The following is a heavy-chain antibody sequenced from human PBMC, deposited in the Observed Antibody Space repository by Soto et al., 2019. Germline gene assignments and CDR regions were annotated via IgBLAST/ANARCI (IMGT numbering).Heavy chain of an antibody. CDR2: IDPSDSYT. D-gene: IGHD3-22*01. V-gene: IGHV5-10-1*01. CDR3: ARSPMRHYCDSSGYYPSDY. J-gene: IGHJ4*02. Sequence: GESLKISCKGSGYSFTSYWISWVRQMPGKGLEWMGRIDPSDSYTNYSPSFQGHVTISADKSISTAYLQWSSLKASDTAMYYCARSPMRHYCDSSGYYPSDYWGQGTLVTVSS. CDR1: GYSFTSYW.